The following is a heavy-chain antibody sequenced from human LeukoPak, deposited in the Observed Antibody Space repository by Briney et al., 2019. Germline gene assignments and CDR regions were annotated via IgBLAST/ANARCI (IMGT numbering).Heavy chain of an antibody. CDR1: GGSISSSSYY. CDR2: IYYSGST. V-gene: IGHV4-39*01. CDR3: ARTGYCSGGSCFSLTFDY. J-gene: IGHJ4*02. Sequence: SETLSLTCTVSGGSISSSSYYWGWIRQPPGKGLEWIGSIYYSGSTYYNPSLKSRVTISVDTSKNQFSLKLSSVTAADTAVYYCARTGYCSGGSCFSLTFDYWGQGTLVTVSS. D-gene: IGHD2-15*01.